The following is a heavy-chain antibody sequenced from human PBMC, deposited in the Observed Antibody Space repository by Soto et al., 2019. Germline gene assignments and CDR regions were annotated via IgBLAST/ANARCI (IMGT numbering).Heavy chain of an antibody. CDR1: GYTFTSYG. J-gene: IGHJ6*02. Sequence: ASVKVSCKASGYTFTSYGISCVRQAPGQGLEWMGWISAYNGNTNYAQKLQGRVTMTTDTSTSTAYMELRSLRSDDTAVYYCARVLHDYGDYYYYGMDVWGQGTTVKSP. CDR3: ARVLHDYGDYYYYGMDV. V-gene: IGHV1-18*01. CDR2: ISAYNGNT. D-gene: IGHD4-17*01.